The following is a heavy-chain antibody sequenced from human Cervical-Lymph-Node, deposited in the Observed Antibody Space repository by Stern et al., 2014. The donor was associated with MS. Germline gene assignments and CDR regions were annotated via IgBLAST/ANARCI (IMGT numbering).Heavy chain of an antibody. D-gene: IGHD6-19*01. CDR2: INPNIGGT. J-gene: IGHJ5*02. CDR3: ALWQWNNWFDP. CDR1: GYTFTDYY. Sequence: VQLVESGAEVKKPGASVKVSCKASGYTFTDYYLHWVRQAPGQGLEWMGRINPNIGGTKYAQKFQDRVTMTRDTSISTASMELSRLRSDDTAIYFCALWQWNNWFDPWGQGTLVTVSS. V-gene: IGHV1-2*06.